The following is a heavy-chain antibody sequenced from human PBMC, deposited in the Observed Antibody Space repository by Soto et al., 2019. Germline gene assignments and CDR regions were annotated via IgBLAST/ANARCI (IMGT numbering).Heavy chain of an antibody. CDR2: INHSGST. D-gene: IGHD6-13*01. CDR1: GGSFSGYY. Sequence: PSEHLSLTCAVYGGSFSGYYWSWIRQPPGKGLEWIGEINHSGSTNYNPSLKSRVTISVDTSKNQFSLKLSSVTAADTAVYYCARGQQGYGMDVGGQGTTVTVS. CDR3: ARGQQGYGMDV. V-gene: IGHV4-34*01. J-gene: IGHJ6*02.